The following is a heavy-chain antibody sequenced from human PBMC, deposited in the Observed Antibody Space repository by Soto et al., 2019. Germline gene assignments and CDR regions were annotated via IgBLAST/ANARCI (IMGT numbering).Heavy chain of an antibody. Sequence: SETLSLTCTVSGGSISSYYWSWIRQPPGKGLEWIGYIYYSGSTYYNPSLKSRVTISVDTSKNQFSLKLSSVTAADTAVYYCARERYSGSYRYFDYWGQGTLVTVSS. J-gene: IGHJ4*02. CDR2: IYYSGST. V-gene: IGHV4-30-4*01. CDR3: ARERYSGSYRYFDY. CDR1: GGSISSYY. D-gene: IGHD1-26*01.